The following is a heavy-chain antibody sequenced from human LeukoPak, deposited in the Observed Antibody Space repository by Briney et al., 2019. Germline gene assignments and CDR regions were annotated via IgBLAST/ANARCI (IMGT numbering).Heavy chain of an antibody. J-gene: IGHJ4*02. CDR3: ARGSHYYDSSEDQDY. Sequence: ASVKVSCKASGYTFTGYYMHWVRQAPGQGLEWMGWINPNSGGTNYAQKIQGRVTMTRDTSISTAYMELSRLRSDDTAVYYCARGSHYYDSSEDQDYWGQGTLVTVSS. CDR1: GYTFTGYY. CDR2: INPNSGGT. D-gene: IGHD3-22*01. V-gene: IGHV1-2*02.